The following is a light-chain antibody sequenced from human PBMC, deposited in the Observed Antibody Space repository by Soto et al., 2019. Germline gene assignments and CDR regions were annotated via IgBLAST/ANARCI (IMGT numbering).Light chain of an antibody. Sequence: EIVMTQSPATLSVSPGERATLSCRASQSVSSNLAWYQQKPGQAPRLLIYGASTRATGIPARFSGSGSGTEFTLTISSLQSEDFAVYYCQQYNNWSQGGFTFGPGTKVDIK. V-gene: IGKV3-15*01. CDR3: QQYNNWSQGGFT. J-gene: IGKJ3*01. CDR1: QSVSSN. CDR2: GAS.